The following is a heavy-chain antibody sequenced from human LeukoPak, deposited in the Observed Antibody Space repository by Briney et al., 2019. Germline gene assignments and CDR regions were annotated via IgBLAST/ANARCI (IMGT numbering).Heavy chain of an antibody. CDR2: IKQDGSEK. CDR3: AKDQIKGAVGGPFDY. V-gene: IGHV3-7*01. Sequence: PGGSLRLSCAASGFTFSSYWMSWVRQAPGKGLEWVANIKQDGSEKYYVDSVKGRFTISRDNAKNSLYLQMNSLRAEDTAVYYCAKDQIKGAVGGPFDYWGQGTLVTVSP. D-gene: IGHD6-19*01. CDR1: GFTFSSYW. J-gene: IGHJ4*02.